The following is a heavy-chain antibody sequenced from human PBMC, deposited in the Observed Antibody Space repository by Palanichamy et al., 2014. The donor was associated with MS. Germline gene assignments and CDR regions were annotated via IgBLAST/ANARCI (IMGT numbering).Heavy chain of an antibody. V-gene: IGHV3-21*01. J-gene: IGHJ4*02. Sequence: VESGGGLVKPGGSLRLSCAASGLTFSTSVMEWVRQAPGKGLEWVSSITGKSDYIYYADSVKGRFTISRDNAKNSLYLQMNSLTAEDTAVYYCATLTCTVPGCYGKNYFDYWGQGNLVTVSS. CDR1: GLTFSTSV. CDR2: ITGKSDYI. D-gene: IGHD2-2*01. CDR3: ATLTCTVPGCYGKNYFDY.